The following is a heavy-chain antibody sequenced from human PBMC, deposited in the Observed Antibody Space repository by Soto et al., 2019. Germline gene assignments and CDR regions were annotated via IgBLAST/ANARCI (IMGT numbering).Heavy chain of an antibody. Sequence: QVQLVQSGAEVKKPGASVKVFCKASGYTFTSYAMHWVRQAPGQRLEWMGWINAGNGNTKYSQKFQGRVTITRDTSASTAYMELSSLRSEDTAVYYCARFPRSYCSSTSCSYYYYYYMDVWGKGTTVTVSS. CDR3: ARFPRSYCSSTSCSYYYYYYMDV. J-gene: IGHJ6*03. CDR1: GYTFTSYA. CDR2: INAGNGNT. V-gene: IGHV1-3*01. D-gene: IGHD2-2*01.